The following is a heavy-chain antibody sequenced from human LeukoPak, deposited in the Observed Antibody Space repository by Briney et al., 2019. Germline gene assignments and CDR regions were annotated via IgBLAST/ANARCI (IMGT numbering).Heavy chain of an antibody. V-gene: IGHV1-18*01. D-gene: IGHD3-10*01. CDR2: ISAYNGNT. J-gene: IGHJ5*02. Sequence: ASVKVSCKASGYTFTNYGISWVRQAPGQGLEWMGWISAYNGNTYYAQKLQGRVTMTRDTSISTAYMELSRLRSDDTAVYYCARDYERIIMVRGVPLSPQTVFDPWGQGTLVTVSS. CDR3: ARDYERIIMVRGVPLSPQTVFDP. CDR1: GYTFTNYG.